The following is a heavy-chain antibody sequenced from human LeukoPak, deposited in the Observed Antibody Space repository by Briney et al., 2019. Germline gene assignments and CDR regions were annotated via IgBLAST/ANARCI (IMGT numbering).Heavy chain of an antibody. CDR1: GFTFSSYG. CDR3: AMVPYDSSGYSVP. CDR2: ISYDGSNK. V-gene: IGHV3-30*03. J-gene: IGHJ5*02. Sequence: PGRSLRLSCAASGFTFSSYGMHWVRQAPGKGLEWVAVISYDGSNKYYADSVKGRFTISRDNSKSTLYLQMNSLRAEDTAVYYCAMVPYDSSGYSVPWGQGTLVTVSS. D-gene: IGHD3-22*01.